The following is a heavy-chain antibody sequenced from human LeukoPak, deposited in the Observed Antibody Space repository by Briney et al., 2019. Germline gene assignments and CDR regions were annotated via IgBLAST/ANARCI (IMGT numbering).Heavy chain of an antibody. D-gene: IGHD4/OR15-4a*01. V-gene: IGHV3-23*01. Sequence: GGSLRLSCAASGFTFSSYAMSWVRQAPGKGLEWVSVISGSGDITYYADSVKGRFTISRDNSKNTLYLQMDSLRAEDTAVYYCAKRAGYYFDYWGQGTLVTVSS. CDR3: AKRAGYYFDY. J-gene: IGHJ4*02. CDR1: GFTFSSYA. CDR2: ISGSGDIT.